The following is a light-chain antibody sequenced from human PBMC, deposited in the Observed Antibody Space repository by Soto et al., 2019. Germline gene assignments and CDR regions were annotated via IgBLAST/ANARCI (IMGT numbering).Light chain of an antibody. J-gene: IGKJ1*01. CDR2: KAS. Sequence: DIHMTQSPSTLSASVGDRVTITCRASQTISSWLAWYQQKPGKPPKLLIYKASSLESGVPSRFSGSGSGTEFTLTISSLQPDDFATYYCQQYNTYPWTFXQGTKVDIK. CDR1: QTISSW. CDR3: QQYNTYPWT. V-gene: IGKV1-5*03.